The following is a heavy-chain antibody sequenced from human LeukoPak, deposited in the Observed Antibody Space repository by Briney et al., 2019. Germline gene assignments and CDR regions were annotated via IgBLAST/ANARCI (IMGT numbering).Heavy chain of an antibody. CDR1: GGSFSGYY. CDR3: ARGINWNAYWYFDL. D-gene: IGHD1-1*01. Sequence: SETLSLTCAVYGGSFSGYYRSWIRQPPGKGLEWIGEINHSGSTNYNPSLKSRVTISVDTSKNQFSLKLSSVTAAGTAVYYYARGINWNAYWYFDLWGRGTLVTVSS. CDR2: INHSGST. J-gene: IGHJ2*01. V-gene: IGHV4-34*01.